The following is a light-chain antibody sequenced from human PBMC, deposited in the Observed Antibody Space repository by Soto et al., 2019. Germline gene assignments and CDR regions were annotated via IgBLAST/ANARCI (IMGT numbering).Light chain of an antibody. V-gene: IGKV1-5*03. CDR3: QNYNSWA. J-gene: IGKJ1*01. Sequence: DVQMTQSPSTLSASVGDRVTITCRASQTIGSLLAWYQQKPGKAPNLLIYKASSLESGVPSRFSGSGFGTEFTLTITCLHPDDFATYYRQNYNSWAFGQGTKVEI. CDR1: QTIGSL. CDR2: KAS.